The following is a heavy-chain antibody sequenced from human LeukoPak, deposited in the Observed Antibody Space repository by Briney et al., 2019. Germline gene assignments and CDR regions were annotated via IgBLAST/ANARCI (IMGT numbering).Heavy chain of an antibody. CDR3: ARPRGRNYFDY. J-gene: IGHJ4*02. CDR1: GGSISSSSYY. CDR2: IYYSGST. D-gene: IGHD3-10*01. Sequence: SETLSLTCTVSGGSISSSSYYWGWIRQPPGKGLERIGSIYYSGSTYYNPSLKSRVTISVDTSKNQFSLKLSSVTAADTAVYYCARPRGRNYFDYWGQGTLVTVSS. V-gene: IGHV4-39*01.